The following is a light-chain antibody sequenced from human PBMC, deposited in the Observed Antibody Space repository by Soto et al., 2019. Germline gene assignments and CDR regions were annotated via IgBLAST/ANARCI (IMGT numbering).Light chain of an antibody. Sequence: DIQMTQSPSTLSASVGDRVTITCRASQSISPWLAWYQQKPGKATKLLIYKASDLQSGVPSRFRGSGSETEFTLTISSLQPDDCATYYCQQYHTYWTFGQGTKVEIK. CDR2: KAS. CDR3: QQYHTYWT. CDR1: QSISPW. J-gene: IGKJ1*01. V-gene: IGKV1-5*03.